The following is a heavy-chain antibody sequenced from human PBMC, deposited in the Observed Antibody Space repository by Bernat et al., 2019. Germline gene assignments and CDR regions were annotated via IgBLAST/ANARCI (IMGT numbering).Heavy chain of an antibody. J-gene: IGHJ5*02. CDR1: GFTFSDYY. D-gene: IGHD5-12*01. CDR2: ISSSSSYT. CDR3: ARVSQRHTNTRNSGYPRGWFDP. Sequence: QVQLVESGGGLVKPGGSLRLSCAASGFTFSDYYMSWIRQAPGKGLEWVSYISSSSSYTNYADSGKGRFTISRDNAKNSLYLQMNSLRAEDTAVYYCARVSQRHTNTRNSGYPRGWFDPWGQGTLVTVSS. V-gene: IGHV3-11*05.